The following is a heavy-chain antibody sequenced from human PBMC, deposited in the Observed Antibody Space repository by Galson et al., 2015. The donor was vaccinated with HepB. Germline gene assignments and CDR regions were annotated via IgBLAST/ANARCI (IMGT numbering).Heavy chain of an antibody. CDR3: ATGMVKYFHYGMDV. CDR2: ISWDSGNI. CDR1: GFTFDGFA. Sequence: SLRLSCATSGFTFDGFAMHWVRQAPGKGLEWVSSISWDSGNIAFADSVRGRFTVSRDNAKKSLYLQMNSLRAEDTALYYCATGMVKYFHYGMDVWGQGTTVTVSS. J-gene: IGHJ6*02. V-gene: IGHV3-9*01. D-gene: IGHD3-22*01.